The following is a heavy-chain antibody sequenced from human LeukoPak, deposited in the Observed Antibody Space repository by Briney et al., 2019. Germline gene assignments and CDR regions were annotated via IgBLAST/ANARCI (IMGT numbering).Heavy chain of an antibody. CDR1: GASISSYY. Sequence: PSETLSLTCTVSGASISSYYYNWIRQTAGRGLEWIGRLYISGSTDYNPSLKNRVTISVDTSNNQFSLKLNSVTAADTAVYFCARDLSGSLYFDYWGQGVLATVSS. CDR2: LYISGST. J-gene: IGHJ4*02. CDR3: ARDLSGSLYFDY. V-gene: IGHV4-4*07. D-gene: IGHD3-10*01.